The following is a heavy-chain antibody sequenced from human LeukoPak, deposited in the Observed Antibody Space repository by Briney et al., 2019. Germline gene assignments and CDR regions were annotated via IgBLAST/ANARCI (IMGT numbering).Heavy chain of an antibody. CDR1: GGSISSSSYY. Sequence: SETLSLTCTVSGGSISSSSYYWGWIRQPPGKGLEWIGSIYHSGSTYYNPSLKSRVTISVDTSKNQFSLKLSSVTAADTAVYYCARLDYRFEENWFDPWGQGTLVTVSS. CDR3: ARLDYRFEENWFDP. CDR2: IYHSGST. J-gene: IGHJ5*02. D-gene: IGHD4-11*01. V-gene: IGHV4-39*01.